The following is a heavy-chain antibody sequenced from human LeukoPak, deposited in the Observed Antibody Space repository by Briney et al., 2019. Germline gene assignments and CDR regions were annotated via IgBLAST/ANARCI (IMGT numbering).Heavy chain of an antibody. J-gene: IGHJ6*02. CDR2: IIPIFGTA. Sequence: SVNVSCKASGGTFSSYAISWVRQAPGQGLEWMGGIIPIFGTANYAQKFQGRVTITADESTSTAYMELSSLRSEDTAVYYCARVQWFGPYYYYGMDVWGQGTTVTVSS. V-gene: IGHV1-69*13. D-gene: IGHD3-10*01. CDR3: ARVQWFGPYYYYGMDV. CDR1: GGTFSSYA.